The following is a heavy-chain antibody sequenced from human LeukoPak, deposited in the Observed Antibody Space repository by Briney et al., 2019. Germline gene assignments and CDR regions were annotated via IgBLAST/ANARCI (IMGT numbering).Heavy chain of an antibody. CDR2: IYYSEST. D-gene: IGHD2-15*01. V-gene: IGHV4-59*01. J-gene: IGHJ4*02. Sequence: SETLSLTCTVSGGSISSYYWSWIRQPPGKGLDWIGYIYYSESTNYNPSLKSRVTISVDTSKNQFSLKLSSVTAADTAVYYCARDPGYCSGGSCPFDYWGQGTLVTVSS. CDR1: GGSISSYY. CDR3: ARDPGYCSGGSCPFDY.